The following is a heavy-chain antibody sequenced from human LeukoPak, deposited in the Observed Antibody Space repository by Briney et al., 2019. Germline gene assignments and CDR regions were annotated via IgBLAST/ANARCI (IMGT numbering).Heavy chain of an antibody. J-gene: IGHJ4*02. CDR1: GFTSSSYA. CDR2: ISGSGGST. CDR3: AKESIGSGWVWAY. D-gene: IGHD6-19*01. Sequence: SGGSLRLSCAASGFTSSSYAMSWVRQAPGKGLEWVSAISGSGGSTYYADSVKGRFTISRDNSKNTLYLQMNSLRAEDTAVYYCAKESIGSGWVWAYWGQGTLVTVSS. V-gene: IGHV3-23*01.